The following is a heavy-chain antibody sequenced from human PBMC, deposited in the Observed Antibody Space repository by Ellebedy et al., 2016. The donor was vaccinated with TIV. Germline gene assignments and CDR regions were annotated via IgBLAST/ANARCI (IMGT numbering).Heavy chain of an antibody. CDR3: ANKNTPFDGYWVFDQ. J-gene: IGHJ4*02. Sequence: GESLKISCAASGFTXXSFAXXWVPXXPGKGLAWVSTISHTGTRTYYADSVEGRFTISRDNSKSTLDLQMNSLRVEDTAVYYCANKNTPFDGYWVFDQWGQGTLVTVSS. D-gene: IGHD5-18*01. CDR1: GFTXXSFA. V-gene: IGHV3-23*01. CDR2: ISHTGTRT.